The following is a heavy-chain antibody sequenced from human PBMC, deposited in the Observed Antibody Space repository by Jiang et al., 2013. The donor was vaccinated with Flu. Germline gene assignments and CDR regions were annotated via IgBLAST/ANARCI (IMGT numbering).Heavy chain of an antibody. CDR3: ARGYSSIGVPDY. CDR2: INHSGST. Sequence: GGSFSGYYWSWIRQPPGKGLEWIGEINHSGSTNYNPSLKSRVTISVDTSKNQFSLKLSSVTAADTAVYYCARGYSSIGVPDYWGQGTLVTVSS. V-gene: IGHV4-34*01. J-gene: IGHJ4*02. CDR1: GGSFSGYY. D-gene: IGHD6-13*01.